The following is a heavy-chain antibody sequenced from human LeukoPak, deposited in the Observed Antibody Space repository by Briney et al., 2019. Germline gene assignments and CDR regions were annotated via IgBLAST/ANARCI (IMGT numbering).Heavy chain of an antibody. CDR2: IYYSGST. D-gene: IGHD2-15*01. J-gene: IGHJ5*02. CDR3: ARAICSGGSCYSGPFDP. V-gene: IGHV4-59*01. Sequence: SETLSLTCTASGGSISSYYWSWIRQPPGKGLEWIGYIYYSGSTNYNPSLKSRVTISVDTSKNQFSLKLSSVPAADTAVYYCARAICSGGSCYSGPFDPWGQGTLVTVSS. CDR1: GGSISSYY.